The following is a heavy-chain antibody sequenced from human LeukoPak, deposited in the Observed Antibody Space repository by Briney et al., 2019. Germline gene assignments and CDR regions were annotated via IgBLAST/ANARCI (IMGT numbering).Heavy chain of an antibody. CDR3: AREGDSSSYPDY. D-gene: IGHD6-13*01. CDR1: GGTFSSYA. V-gene: IGHV1-69*05. Sequence: SVKVSCKASGGTFSSYAISWVRQAPGQGLEWMGGIIPIFGTANYAQKFQGRVTITTDESTSTAYMELSSLRSEDTAVYYCAREGDSSSYPDYWGQGTLVTVSS. J-gene: IGHJ4*02. CDR2: IIPIFGTA.